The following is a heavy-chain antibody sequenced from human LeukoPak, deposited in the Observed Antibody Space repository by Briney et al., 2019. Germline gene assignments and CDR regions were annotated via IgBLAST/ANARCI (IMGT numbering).Heavy chain of an antibody. V-gene: IGHV4-59*06. D-gene: IGHD1-7*01. J-gene: IGHJ4*02. CDR3: AVVHNWNYEVGY. CDR1: GGSISSYY. CDR2: IYYSGST. Sequence: PSETLSLTCTVSGGSISSYYWSWIRQPPGKGLEWIGYIYYSGSTYYNPSLKSRVTISVDTSKNQFSLKLSSVTAADTAVYDCAVVHNWNYEVGYWGQGTLVTVSS.